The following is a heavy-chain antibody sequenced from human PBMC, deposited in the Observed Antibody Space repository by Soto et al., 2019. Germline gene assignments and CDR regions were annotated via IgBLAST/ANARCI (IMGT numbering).Heavy chain of an antibody. Sequence: QLQLQESGSGLVKPSQTLSLTCAVSGGSISSGGYSWSWIRQPPGNGLEWIGYIYHSGSTYYNPXXXXXXXXXXXXXXXXXXXXXXXXXXXXXXXXXXXXXXXXXAVAADYWGQGTLVTVSS. CDR1: GGSISSGGYS. V-gene: IGHV4-30-2*01. J-gene: IGHJ4*02. CDR3: XXXXXXXAVAADY. CDR2: IYHSGST.